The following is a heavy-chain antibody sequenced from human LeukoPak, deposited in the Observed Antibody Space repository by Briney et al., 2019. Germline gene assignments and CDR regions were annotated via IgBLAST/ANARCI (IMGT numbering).Heavy chain of an antibody. CDR2: IYHSGTT. V-gene: IGHV4-30-2*01. Sequence: SQTLSLTCAVSGGSISSGGYSWSWIRQPPGKGLEWIGYIYHSGTTYYNPSLKSRVTISVDTSKNQFSLKLSSVTAADTAVYYCARGRPIPWGTPFDYWGQGTLVTVSS. J-gene: IGHJ4*02. CDR1: GGSISSGGYS. CDR3: ARGRPIPWGTPFDY. D-gene: IGHD3-16*01.